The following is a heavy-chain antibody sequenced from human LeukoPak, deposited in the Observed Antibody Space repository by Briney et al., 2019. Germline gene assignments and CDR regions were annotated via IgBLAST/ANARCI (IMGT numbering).Heavy chain of an antibody. J-gene: IGHJ6*03. CDR1: GFTVSGNY. D-gene: IGHD6-25*01. CDR2: IHTGGNT. CDR3: VRERAYYYYMDV. Sequence: PGGSLRLSCAASGFTVSGNYMSGVRRVPGRGLGWVSVIHTGGNTYYADSVKGRFTISRDNSKNTVYLQMNSLRVFGTAVYFCVRERAYYYYMDVWGKGTTVTVSS. V-gene: IGHV3-66*02.